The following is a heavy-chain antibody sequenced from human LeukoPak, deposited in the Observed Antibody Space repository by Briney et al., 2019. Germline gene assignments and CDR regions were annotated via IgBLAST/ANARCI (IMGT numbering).Heavy chain of an antibody. CDR1: GGSFSGYY. V-gene: IGHV4-34*01. D-gene: IGHD2-2*02. J-gene: IGHJ4*02. Sequence: SETLSLTCAVYGGSFSGYYWSWIRQPPGKGLEWIGEINHSGSTNHNPSLKSRVTISVDTSKNQFSLKLSSVTAADTAVYYCASSNCSSTSCYTLYDYWGQGTLVTVSS. CDR3: ASSNCSSTSCYTLYDY. CDR2: INHSGST.